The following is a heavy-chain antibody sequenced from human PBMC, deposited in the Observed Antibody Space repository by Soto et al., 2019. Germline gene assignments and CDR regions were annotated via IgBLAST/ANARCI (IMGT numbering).Heavy chain of an antibody. V-gene: IGHV5-51*01. J-gene: IGHJ4*02. Sequence: GESLKISCQTSGYSFSNYWIGWVRQMPGKGLEWMGILFPGDSDTKYSPSFQGHVTISVDKSITTAYLLFTSLKASDTAIYFCARLPNLYSPYFDFWGQGTLVTVSS. D-gene: IGHD1-26*01. CDR2: LFPGDSDT. CDR3: ARLPNLYSPYFDF. CDR1: GYSFSNYW.